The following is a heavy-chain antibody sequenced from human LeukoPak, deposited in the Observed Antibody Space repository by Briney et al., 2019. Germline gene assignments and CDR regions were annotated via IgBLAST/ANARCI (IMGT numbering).Heavy chain of an antibody. Sequence: SETLSLTCAVSGGSFSGYYWSWIRQPPGKGLEWIGEINHSGSTNYNPSLKSRVSISVDTSKKQFSLSLNSVTAADTAVYYCATDRYYGSGSYYKFDFWGQGTQVTVSS. CDR2: INHSGST. CDR1: GGSFSGYY. J-gene: IGHJ4*02. CDR3: ATDRYYGSGSYYKFDF. V-gene: IGHV4-34*01. D-gene: IGHD3-10*01.